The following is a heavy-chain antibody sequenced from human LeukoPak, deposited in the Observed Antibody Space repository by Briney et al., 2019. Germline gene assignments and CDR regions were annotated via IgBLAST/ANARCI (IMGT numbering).Heavy chain of an antibody. D-gene: IGHD2-2*01. V-gene: IGHV4-34*01. CDR3: ARRLAPYCSSTSCYRNWFDP. CDR2: INHSGST. J-gene: IGHJ5*02. CDR1: GGSFSGYY. Sequence: SETLSLTCAVYGGSFSGYYWSWIRQPPGKGLEWIGEINHSGSTNYDPSLKSRVTISVDTSKNQFSLKLSSVTAADTAVYYCARRLAPYCSSTSCYRNWFDPWGQGTLVTVSS.